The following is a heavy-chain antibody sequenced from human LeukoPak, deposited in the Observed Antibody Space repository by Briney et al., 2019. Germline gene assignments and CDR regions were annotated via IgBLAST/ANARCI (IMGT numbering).Heavy chain of an antibody. V-gene: IGHV4-4*07. Sequence: SETLSLTCTVSGGSIRNYYWTWIRQPAGKGLEWIGRIYTSGGTNYNPSLKSRVTMSVDTSKNQFSLKLSSVTAADTAMYYCARAAEYSSGWYLFDYWGQGILVTVSA. J-gene: IGHJ4*02. CDR1: GGSIRNYY. CDR3: ARAAEYSSGWYLFDY. D-gene: IGHD6-19*01. CDR2: IYTSGGT.